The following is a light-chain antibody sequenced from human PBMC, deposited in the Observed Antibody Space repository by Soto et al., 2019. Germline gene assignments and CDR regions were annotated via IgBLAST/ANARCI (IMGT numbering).Light chain of an antibody. CDR2: GAS. Sequence: DVQMTQSPSSLSASVGDRVTITCRASQVIANYLAWYQQKPGKVPKLLILGASTLQSGVPSRFSGSGSGTDFTLTISSMQPEDVAIYYCQRYNSALWTFGQGTRVEIK. V-gene: IGKV1-27*01. CDR3: QRYNSALWT. J-gene: IGKJ1*01. CDR1: QVIANY.